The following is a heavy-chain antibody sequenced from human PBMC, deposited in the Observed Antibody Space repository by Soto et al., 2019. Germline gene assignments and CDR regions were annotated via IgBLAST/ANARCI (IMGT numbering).Heavy chain of an antibody. V-gene: IGHV4-34*01. Sequence: QVQLQQWGAGLLKPSETLSLTCAVYGGSFSGYYWSWIRQPPGKGLEWIGEINHSGSTNYNPYLKSRVTIPXDTSKNQFSLKLSSVTAADTAVYYCARVYGRNFDYWGQGTLVTVSS. CDR2: INHSGST. CDR3: ARVYGRNFDY. J-gene: IGHJ4*02. D-gene: IGHD3-10*01. CDR1: GGSFSGYY.